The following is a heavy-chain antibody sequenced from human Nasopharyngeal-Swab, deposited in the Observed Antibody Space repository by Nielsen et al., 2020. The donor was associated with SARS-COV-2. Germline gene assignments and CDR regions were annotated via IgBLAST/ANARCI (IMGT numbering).Heavy chain of an antibody. CDR2: INYSGST. V-gene: IGHV4-34*01. CDR3: ARRLQLWSPYYYYGMDV. J-gene: IGHJ6*02. Sequence: SETLSLTCAVYGGSFSGYYWSWIRQPPGKGLEWIGEINYSGSTNYNPSLKSRVTISVDTSKNQFSLKLSSVTAADTAVYYCARRLQLWSPYYYYGMDVWGQGTTVTVSS. CDR1: GGSFSGYY. D-gene: IGHD5-18*01.